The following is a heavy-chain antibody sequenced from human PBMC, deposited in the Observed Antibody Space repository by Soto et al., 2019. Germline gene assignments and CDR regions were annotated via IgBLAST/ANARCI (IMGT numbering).Heavy chain of an antibody. CDR2: IIPTPGTA. CDR3: ARSQGSSTSLEIYYYYYYGMDV. CDR1: GGTFGSYA. D-gene: IGHD2-2*01. V-gene: IGHV1-69*01. J-gene: IGHJ6*02. Sequence: QVQLVQSGAEVKKPGSSVKFSCKASGGTFGSYAISWVRQAPGQGLEWMGGIIPTPGTANYAQKFQGRVTIAADESTSTAYMELSSLRSEDTAVYYCARSQGSSTSLEIYYYYYYGMDVWGQGTTVTVSS.